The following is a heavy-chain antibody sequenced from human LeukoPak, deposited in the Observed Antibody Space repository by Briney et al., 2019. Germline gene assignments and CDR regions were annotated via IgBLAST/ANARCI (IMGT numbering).Heavy chain of an antibody. CDR1: GGSISGYY. J-gene: IGHJ6*02. V-gene: IGHV4-4*07. Sequence: PSETLSLTCTVSGGSISGYYWSWIRQPAGKGLEWIGRLYGSATIKYNPSLRSRLSLSGDTSKNQFSLKLSSVTAADTAVYYCAREARLASAAGLDVWGQGTTVTVS. CDR2: LYGSATI. D-gene: IGHD5-12*01. CDR3: AREARLASAAGLDV.